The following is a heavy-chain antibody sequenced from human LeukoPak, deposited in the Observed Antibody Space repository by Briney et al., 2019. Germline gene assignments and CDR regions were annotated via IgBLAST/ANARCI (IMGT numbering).Heavy chain of an antibody. CDR3: AKDSITLGGMDV. V-gene: IGHV3-30*18. CDR1: GFTFSSYG. D-gene: IGHD1-20*01. J-gene: IGHJ6*02. Sequence: GRSLRLSCAASGFTFSSYGMHWVRQAPGKGLEWVAVISYDGSNKYYADSVKGRFTISRDNSKNTLYLQTNSLRAEDTAVYYCAKDSITLGGMDVWGQGTTVTVSS. CDR2: ISYDGSNK.